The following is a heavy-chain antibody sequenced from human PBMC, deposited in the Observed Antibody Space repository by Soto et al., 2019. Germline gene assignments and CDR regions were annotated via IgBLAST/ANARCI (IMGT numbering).Heavy chain of an antibody. V-gene: IGHV1-69*13. D-gene: IGHD1-1*01. CDR2: IIPIFGTA. CDR3: ARLIGTTGTTVSYYYYGMDV. CDR1: GGTFSSYA. J-gene: IGHJ6*02. Sequence: SVKVSCKASGGTFSSYAISWVRQAPGQGLEWMGGIIPIFGTANYAQKFQGRVTITADESTSTAYMELSSLRSEDTAVYYCARLIGTTGTTVSYYYYGMDVWGQGTTVTVSS.